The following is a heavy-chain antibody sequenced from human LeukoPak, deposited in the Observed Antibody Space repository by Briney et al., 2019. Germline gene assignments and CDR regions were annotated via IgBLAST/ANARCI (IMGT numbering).Heavy chain of an antibody. CDR2: VSGTTLST. J-gene: IGHJ4*02. Sequence: GGSLRLSCAASGSTFSNYTMTWVRQAPGKGLQWVSTVSGTTLSTYYADSVKGRFTISRDNSKNTLYLQMNSLRAEDTAVYYCAKDRDRLRYFDWLLFYYWGQGTLVTVSS. CDR1: GSTFSNYT. D-gene: IGHD3-9*01. CDR3: AKDRDRLRYFDWLLFYY. V-gene: IGHV3-23*01.